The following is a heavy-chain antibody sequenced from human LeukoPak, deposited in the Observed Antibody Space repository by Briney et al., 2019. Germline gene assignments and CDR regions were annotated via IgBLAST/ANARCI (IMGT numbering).Heavy chain of an antibody. CDR2: IYYSGST. CDR1: GGSISSYY. V-gene: IGHV4-59*01. Sequence: SETLSLTCTVSGGSISSYYWSWIRQPPGKGLEWIGYIYYSGSTNYNPSLKSRVTISVDTSKNQFSLKLSSVTAADTAVYYCARPFSSSTAFDIWGQGTMVTVSS. J-gene: IGHJ3*02. CDR3: ARPFSSSTAFDI. D-gene: IGHD6-6*01.